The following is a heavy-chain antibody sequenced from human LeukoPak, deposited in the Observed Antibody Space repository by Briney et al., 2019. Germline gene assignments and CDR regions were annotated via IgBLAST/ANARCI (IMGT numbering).Heavy chain of an antibody. CDR1: GFTFSTYD. CDR3: AKVGNGDY. Sequence: PGGSLRLSCAASGFTFSTYDMSWVRQAPGKGLEWVSAISGGGDITYYADSVKGRFTIPRDSSKSTLFLQMNSLRAEDTAVYYCAKVGNGDYWGQGTLVTVSS. CDR2: ISGGGDIT. J-gene: IGHJ4*02. V-gene: IGHV3-23*01.